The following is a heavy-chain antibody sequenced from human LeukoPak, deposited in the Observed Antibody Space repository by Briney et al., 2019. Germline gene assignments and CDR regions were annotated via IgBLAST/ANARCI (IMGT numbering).Heavy chain of an antibody. CDR2: IYYSGST. J-gene: IGHJ3*02. Sequence: PSETLFLTCTVSGGSISSHYWNWIRQPPGKGLEWIGYIYYSGSTNYNPSLKSRVTISVDTSQNQFSLTLTSVAAADTAVYYCAKEITVVTPGRSDAFDIWGQGTMVTVSS. CDR1: GGSISSHY. V-gene: IGHV4-59*11. D-gene: IGHD4-23*01. CDR3: AKEITVVTPGRSDAFDI.